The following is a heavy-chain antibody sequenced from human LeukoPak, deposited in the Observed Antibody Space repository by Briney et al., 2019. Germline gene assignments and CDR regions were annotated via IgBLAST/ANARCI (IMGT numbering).Heavy chain of an antibody. J-gene: IGHJ6*03. D-gene: IGHD6-6*01. CDR1: GYSISSGYY. V-gene: IGHV4-38-2*02. Sequence: SETLSLTCTVSGYSISSGYYWGWIRQSPGEGLEWIGRIYQSGSTYYNPSLKSRVTISVDTSKNQFSLKLSSVTAADTAVYYCAKAARXGYYMDV. CDR3: AKAARXGYYMDV. CDR2: IYQSGST.